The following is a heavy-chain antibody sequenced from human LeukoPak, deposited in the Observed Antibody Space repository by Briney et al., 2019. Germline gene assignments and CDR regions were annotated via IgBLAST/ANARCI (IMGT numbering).Heavy chain of an antibody. CDR1: GGSFSGYY. V-gene: IGHV4-34*09. Sequence: SETLSLTCAVYGGSFSGYYWSWIRQPPGKGLEWIGEINHSGSTYYNPSLKSRVTISVDTSKNQFSLKLSPVTAADTAVYYCARSYGGVSDFDYWGQGTLVTVSS. CDR3: ARSYGGVSDFDY. CDR2: INHSGST. J-gene: IGHJ4*02. D-gene: IGHD3-16*01.